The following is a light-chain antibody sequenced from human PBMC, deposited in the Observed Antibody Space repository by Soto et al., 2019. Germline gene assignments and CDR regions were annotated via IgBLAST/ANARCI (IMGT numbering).Light chain of an antibody. CDR2: DVS. CDR1: SSDVGGYNY. CDR3: SSFTSSSTVV. J-gene: IGLJ2*01. Sequence: QSALTQPASVSGSPGQSITISCTGTSSDVGGYNYVSWYQQHPGKAPNLMIYDVSNRPSGVSNRFSGSKSGNTASLTISGLQPEDEADYYCSSFTSSSTVVFGGGTKLTVL. V-gene: IGLV2-14*01.